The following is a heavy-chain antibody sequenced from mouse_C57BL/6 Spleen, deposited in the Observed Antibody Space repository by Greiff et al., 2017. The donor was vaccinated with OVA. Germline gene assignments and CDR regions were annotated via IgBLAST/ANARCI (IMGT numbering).Heavy chain of an antibody. CDR3: VRSFYYGSSSEGVVY. J-gene: IGHJ3*01. CDR2: IRSKSNNYAT. CDR1: GFSFNTYA. V-gene: IGHV10-1*01. Sequence: EVQLVESGGGLVQPKGSLKLSCAASGFSFNTYAMNWVRQAPGKGLEWVARIRSKSNNYATYYADSVKDRFTISRDDSESMLYLQMNNLKTEDTAMYYCVRSFYYGSSSEGVVYWGQGTLVTVSA. D-gene: IGHD1-1*01.